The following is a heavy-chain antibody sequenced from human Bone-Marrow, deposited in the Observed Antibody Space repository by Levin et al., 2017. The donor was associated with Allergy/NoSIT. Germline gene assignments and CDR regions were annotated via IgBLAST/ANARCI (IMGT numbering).Heavy chain of an antibody. D-gene: IGHD4-17*01. CDR1: GYTLTELS. V-gene: IGHV1-24*01. J-gene: IGHJ3*02. CDR2: FDPEDGET. CDR3: ATSYGVTTLEAFDI. Sequence: ASVKVSCKVSGYTLTELSMHWVRQAPGKGLEWMGGFDPEDGETIYAQKFQGRVTMTEDTSTDTAYMELSSLRSEDTAVYYCATSYGVTTLEAFDIWGQGTMVTVSS.